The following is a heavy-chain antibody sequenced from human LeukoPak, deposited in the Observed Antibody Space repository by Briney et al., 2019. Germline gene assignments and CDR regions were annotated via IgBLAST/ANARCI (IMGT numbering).Heavy chain of an antibody. CDR3: ARGRKGYCSSTSCYRWDYYYYLDV. V-gene: IGHV1-46*01. CDR1: GYTFTSYY. Sequence: ASVKVSCKASGYTFTSYYMHWVRQASGQGLEWKGIINPSGGSTSYAQKFQGRVTMTRDMSTSTVYMELSSLRSEDTAVYYCARGRKGYCSSTSCYRWDYYYYLDVWGKGTTVTVSS. J-gene: IGHJ6*03. D-gene: IGHD2-2*02. CDR2: INPSGGST.